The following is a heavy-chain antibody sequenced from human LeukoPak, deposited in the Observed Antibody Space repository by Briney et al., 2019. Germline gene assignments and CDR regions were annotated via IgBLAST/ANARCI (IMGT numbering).Heavy chain of an antibody. J-gene: IGHJ4*02. CDR3: ASPPTGPVEMATIKEFRY. V-gene: IGHV1-69*04. CDR2: IIPILGIA. D-gene: IGHD5-24*01. Sequence: SSVKVSCKASGGTFSGYAISWVRQAPGQGLEWMGRIIPILGIANYAQKFQGRVTITADKSTSTAYMELSSLRSEDTAVYYCASPPTGPVEMATIKEFRYWGQGTLVTVSS. CDR1: GGTFSGYA.